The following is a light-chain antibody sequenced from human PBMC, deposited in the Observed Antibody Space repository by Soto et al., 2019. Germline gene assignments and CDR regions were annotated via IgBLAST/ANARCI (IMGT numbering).Light chain of an antibody. V-gene: IGKV1-9*01. J-gene: IGKJ4*01. CDR3: KQLHTYPLT. Sequence: DIQMTQSPSTLSASIGDRVTITCRASQSLDNCLAWYQQKPGKAHKLLIYAAYTLQAGVTSRFSGDGSGTEFTLTIRSLQPEDFATYFCKQLHTYPLTFGGGTKVDI. CDR1: QSLDNC. CDR2: AAY.